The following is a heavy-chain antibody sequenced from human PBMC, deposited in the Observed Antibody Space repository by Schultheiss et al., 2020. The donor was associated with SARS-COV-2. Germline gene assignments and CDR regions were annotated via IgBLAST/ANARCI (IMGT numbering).Heavy chain of an antibody. Sequence: GESLKISCAASGFTFSSYWMSWVRQAPGKGLEWVANIKQDGSEKYYVDSVKGRFTISRDNAKNSLYLQMNSLRAEDTAVYYCASFPGDCSSTSCPSYMDVWGKGTTVTVSS. CDR2: IKQDGSEK. V-gene: IGHV3-7*01. CDR1: GFTFSSYW. CDR3: ASFPGDCSSTSCPSYMDV. D-gene: IGHD2-2*01. J-gene: IGHJ6*03.